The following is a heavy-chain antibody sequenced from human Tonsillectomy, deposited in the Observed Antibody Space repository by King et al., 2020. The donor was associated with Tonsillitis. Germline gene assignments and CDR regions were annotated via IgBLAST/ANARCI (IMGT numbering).Heavy chain of an antibody. CDR1: GGSISSGSYY. J-gene: IGHJ6*03. CDR2: IYTSGST. V-gene: IGHV4-61*02. D-gene: IGHD6-6*01. Sequence: PLQESGPGLVKPSQTLSLTCTVSGGSISSGSYYWSWIRQPAGKGLEWIGRIYTSGSTNYNPSLKSRVTMSVDTSKNQFSLKLSSVTAADTAVYYCARVGSSSFSYYYSYYMDVWGKGTTVTVSS. CDR3: ARVGSSSFSYYYSYYMDV.